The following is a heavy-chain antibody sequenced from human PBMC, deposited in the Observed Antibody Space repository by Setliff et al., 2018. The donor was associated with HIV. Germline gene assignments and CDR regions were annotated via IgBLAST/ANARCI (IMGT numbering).Heavy chain of an antibody. CDR1: GYVFTGYY. J-gene: IGHJ5*02. V-gene: IGHV1-2*06. Sequence: ASVKVSCKAFGYVFTGYYMHWVRRAAGQGLEWIGRINPKSGVADYLKKFQGRVTMTTDTSTNTAHMELIRPRFDDTAVYYCARAHFLVAMTRNWFDPWGQGTLVTVSS. CDR2: INPKSGVA. CDR3: ARAHFLVAMTRNWFDP. D-gene: IGHD5-12*01.